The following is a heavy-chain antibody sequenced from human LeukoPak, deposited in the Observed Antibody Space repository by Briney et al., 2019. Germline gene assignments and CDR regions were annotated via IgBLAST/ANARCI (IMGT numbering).Heavy chain of an antibody. CDR2: IYYSGST. CDR1: GGSISSGDYY. Sequence: SQTLSHTCTVSGGSISSGDYYWSWIRQPPGKGLEWIGYIYYSGSTYYNPSLKSRVTISVDTSKNQFSLKLSSVTAADTAVYYCATGRSIRYFDCWGQGTLLTVSS. D-gene: IGHD3-9*01. V-gene: IGHV4-30-4*01. J-gene: IGHJ4*02. CDR3: ATGRSIRYFDC.